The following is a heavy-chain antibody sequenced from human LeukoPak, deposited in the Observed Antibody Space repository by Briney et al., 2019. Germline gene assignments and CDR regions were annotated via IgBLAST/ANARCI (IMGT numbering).Heavy chain of an antibody. CDR1: GFTFSSYS. D-gene: IGHD2-2*01. CDR3: ARQSFQGIVVVPAASDC. CDR2: ISSSSSTI. Sequence: GGSLRLSCAASGFTFSSYSMTWVRQAPGKGLEWVSYISSSSSTIYYADSVKGRFTISRDNAKNSLYLQMNSLRAEDTAVYYCARQSFQGIVVVPAASDCWGQGTLVTVPS. J-gene: IGHJ4*02. V-gene: IGHV3-48*01.